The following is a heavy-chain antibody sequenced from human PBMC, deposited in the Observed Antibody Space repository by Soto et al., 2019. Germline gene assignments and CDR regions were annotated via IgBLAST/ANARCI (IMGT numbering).Heavy chain of an antibody. CDR1: GYTVSRSY. D-gene: IGHD5-12*01. J-gene: IGHJ4*02. CDR2: IYSGGGT. Sequence: SGGSLRLSCAASGYTVSRSYMSRGRQGPGKGLEWVSLIYSGGGTYYADSVKGRFTISRDNSKNMFYLQMDSLRAEDTAVYYCAKNEAARSGYARSFDHWGQGTLVTVSS. V-gene: IGHV3-53*01. CDR3: AKNEAARSGYARSFDH.